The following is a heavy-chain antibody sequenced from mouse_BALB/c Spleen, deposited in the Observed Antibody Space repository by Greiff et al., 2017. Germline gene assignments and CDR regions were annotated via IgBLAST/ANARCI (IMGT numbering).Heavy chain of an antibody. J-gene: IGHJ3*01. CDR3: ARATTAKPWFAY. V-gene: IGHV5-17*02. CDR2: ISSGSSTI. D-gene: IGHD1-2*01. Sequence: EVLLVESGGGLVQPGGSRKLSCAASGFTFSSFGMHWVRQAPEKGLEWVAYISSGSSTIYYTDTVKGRFTIARDNPKNTLFLQMTSLRSEDTAMYYCARATTAKPWFAYWGQGTLVTVSA. CDR1: GFTFSSFG.